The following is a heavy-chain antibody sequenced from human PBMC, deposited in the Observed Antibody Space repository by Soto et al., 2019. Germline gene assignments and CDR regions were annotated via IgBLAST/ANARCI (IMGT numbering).Heavy chain of an antibody. CDR2: IIPIFRKP. J-gene: IGHJ6*02. Sequence: QVQLVQSGAEVQKLGSSVRVSCKASGGPFSSYAIIWVRQAPGQGLEWMGGIIPIFRKPAYARNFQGRVTITADESTSTGYMELSGLRSEDTALYYCARGRMEQVGRTNDYYYGLDFWGQGTTVIVSS. CDR1: GGPFSSYA. V-gene: IGHV1-69*01. CDR3: ARGRMEQVGRTNDYYYGLDF. D-gene: IGHD6-6*01.